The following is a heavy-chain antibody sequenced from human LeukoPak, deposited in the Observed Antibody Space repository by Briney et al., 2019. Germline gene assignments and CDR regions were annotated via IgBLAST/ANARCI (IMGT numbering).Heavy chain of an antibody. D-gene: IGHD2-15*01. Sequence: GGSLRLSCAASGFTFSSYWMSWVRQAPGKGLEWVANIKQDGSEKYYVDSVKGRFTISRDNSKNTLYLQMNSLRAEDTAVYYCAKTLYLLQLDYWGQGTLVTVSS. CDR2: IKQDGSEK. CDR1: GFTFSSYW. V-gene: IGHV3-7*01. CDR3: AKTLYLLQLDY. J-gene: IGHJ4*02.